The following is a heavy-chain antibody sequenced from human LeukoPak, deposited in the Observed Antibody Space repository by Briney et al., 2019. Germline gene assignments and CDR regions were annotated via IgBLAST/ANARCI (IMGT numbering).Heavy chain of an antibody. D-gene: IGHD4/OR15-4a*01. CDR3: AKMRSNSPNYQRTFDY. CDR2: ISGSGATT. V-gene: IGHV3-23*01. CDR1: GFTFSSYA. J-gene: IGHJ4*02. Sequence: GGSLRLSCAASGFTFSSYAMSWVRQAPGKGLEWDAVISGSGATTYSADSVKGRFTTSRDNSKNTLYLQMNSLRAEDTAVYYCAKMRSNSPNYQRTFDYWGQGTLVTVSS.